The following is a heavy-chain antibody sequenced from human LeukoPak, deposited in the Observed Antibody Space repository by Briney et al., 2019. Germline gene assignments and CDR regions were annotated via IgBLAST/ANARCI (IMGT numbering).Heavy chain of an antibody. Sequence: GGSLRLSCAVSGFTFSDYYMSWIRQAPGKGLEWISYISNRGSIISYADSVKGRFTISRDNAKNSLYLQMNSLRDEDTAVYYCARANSGSLDDYFDYWVQGTQVTVSS. CDR2: ISNRGSII. CDR1: GFTFSDYY. V-gene: IGHV3-11*04. CDR3: ARANSGSLDDYFDY. D-gene: IGHD3-10*01. J-gene: IGHJ4*02.